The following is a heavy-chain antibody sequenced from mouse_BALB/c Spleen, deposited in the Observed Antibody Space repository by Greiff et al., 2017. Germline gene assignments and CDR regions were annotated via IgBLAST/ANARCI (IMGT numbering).Heavy chain of an antibody. CDR3: ARDYDYDAWFAY. Sequence: EVQLQQSGAELVKPGASVKLSCTASGFNIKDTYMHWVKQRPEQGLEWIGRIDPANGNTKYDPKFQGKATITADTSSNTAYLQLSSLTSEDTAVYYCARDYDYDAWFAYWGQGTLVTVSA. V-gene: IGHV14-3*02. D-gene: IGHD2-4*01. CDR1: GFNIKDTY. CDR2: IDPANGNT. J-gene: IGHJ3*01.